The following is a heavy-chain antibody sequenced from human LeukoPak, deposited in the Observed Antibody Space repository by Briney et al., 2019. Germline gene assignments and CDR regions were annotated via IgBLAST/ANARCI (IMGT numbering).Heavy chain of an antibody. Sequence: SQTLSLTCTVSGGSISSGGYYWSWIRQHPGKGLEWIGYIYYSGSTYYNPSLKSQVTISVDTSKNQFSLKLSSVTATDTAVYYCARVGAGRRGYCSGGSCLGDPRLNAFYYFDYWGQGTLVTVSS. CDR1: GGSISSGGYY. V-gene: IGHV4-31*01. D-gene: IGHD2-15*01. CDR2: IYYSGST. J-gene: IGHJ4*02. CDR3: ARVGAGRRGYCSGGSCLGDPRLNAFYYFDY.